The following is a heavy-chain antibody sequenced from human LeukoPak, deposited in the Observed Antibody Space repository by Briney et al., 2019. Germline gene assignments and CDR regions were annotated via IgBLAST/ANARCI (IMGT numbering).Heavy chain of an antibody. V-gene: IGHV4-39*01. CDR2: IYYTGST. D-gene: IGHD6-13*01. CDR1: GGSISSSSYY. Sequence: SETLSLTCTVSGGSISSSSYYWGWIRQPPGKGLEWIGSIYYTGSTYYNPSLKSRVTISVDTSKNQFSLKLSSVTAADTAVYCCARQTSSWYPIDYWGQGTLVTVSS. CDR3: ARQTSSWYPIDY. J-gene: IGHJ4*02.